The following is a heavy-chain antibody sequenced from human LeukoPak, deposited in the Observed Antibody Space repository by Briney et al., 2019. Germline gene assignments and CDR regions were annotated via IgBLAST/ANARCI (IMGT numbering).Heavy chain of an antibody. D-gene: IGHD4-17*01. CDR2: IYTSGST. CDR1: GGSVSSYY. J-gene: IGHJ5*02. V-gene: IGHV4-4*07. Sequence: SETLSLPCTVSGGSVSSYYWSWIRQPARKGLEWIGRIYTSGSTNYNPSLKSRVTMSVDTSKNQFSLKLSSVTAADTAVYYCAREDYGANNWFDPWGQGTLVTVSS. CDR3: AREDYGANNWFDP.